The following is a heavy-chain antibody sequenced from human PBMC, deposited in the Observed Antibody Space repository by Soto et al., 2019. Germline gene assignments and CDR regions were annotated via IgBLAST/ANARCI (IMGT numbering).Heavy chain of an antibody. V-gene: IGHV4-31*03. J-gene: IGHJ6*02. CDR1: GGSISSGGYY. CDR2: IYYSGST. D-gene: IGHD3-10*01. Sequence: SETLSLTCTVSGGSISSGGYYWSWIRQHPGKGLEWIGYIYYSGSTYYNPSLKSRVTISVDTSKNQFSLKLSSVTAADTAVYYCARFPRFGEFYYYYGMDVWGQGTTVTSP. CDR3: ARFPRFGEFYYYYGMDV.